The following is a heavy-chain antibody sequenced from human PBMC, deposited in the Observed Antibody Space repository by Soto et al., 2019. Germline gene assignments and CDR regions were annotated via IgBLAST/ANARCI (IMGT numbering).Heavy chain of an antibody. CDR1: GFTFDDYA. CDR2: ISWNSGSI. J-gene: IGHJ4*02. D-gene: IGHD3-9*01. Sequence: PGGSLRLSCAASGFTFDDYAMHWVRQAPGKGLEWVSGISWNSGSIGYADSVKGRFTISRDNAKNSLHLQMNSLRAEDTALYYCAKDRSGFRNGPGYWGQGTLVTVSS. V-gene: IGHV3-9*01. CDR3: AKDRSGFRNGPGY.